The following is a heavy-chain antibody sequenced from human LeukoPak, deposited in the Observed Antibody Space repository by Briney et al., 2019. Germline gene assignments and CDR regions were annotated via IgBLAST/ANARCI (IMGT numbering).Heavy chain of an antibody. D-gene: IGHD4-17*01. CDR1: GGSISSDD. CDR3: ARDPQIDGALAFVN. J-gene: IGHJ4*02. CDR2: IYHSGRD. Sequence: SETLSLTCTVSGGSISSDDCKCIPQPPGKRLEWIGDIYHSGRDRYNPSLKTRVTISMDTSRNQFSLSLSSVTAADTAIYYCARDPQIDGALAFVNGGQGTLITVSS. V-gene: IGHV4-59*01.